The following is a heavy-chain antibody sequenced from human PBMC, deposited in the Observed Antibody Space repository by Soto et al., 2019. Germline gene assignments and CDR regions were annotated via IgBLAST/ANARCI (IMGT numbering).Heavy chain of an antibody. CDR1: GFTFSSYG. J-gene: IGHJ4*02. CDR2: ISYDGSNK. V-gene: IGHV3-30*18. CDR3: AKDLGYCSGGSCYAIDY. D-gene: IGHD2-15*01. Sequence: QVQLVESGGGVVQPGRSLRLSCAASGFTFSSYGMHWVRQAPGKGLEWVAVISYDGSNKYYADSVKGRFTISRDNSKNTLYLQMNRLRAEDTAVYYCAKDLGYCSGGSCYAIDYWGQGTLVTVSS.